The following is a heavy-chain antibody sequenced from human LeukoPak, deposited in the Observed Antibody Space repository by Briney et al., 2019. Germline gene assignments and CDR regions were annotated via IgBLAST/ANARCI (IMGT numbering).Heavy chain of an antibody. V-gene: IGHV4-4*07. Sequence: SETLSLTCAVSGGSISSYYWSWIRQPAGKGLEWIGRIYTSGSTNYNASLKSRVSISVDTSKNQFSLKLSSVTAADTAVYYCARRALHNWFDPWGQGTLVTVSS. CDR3: ARRALHNWFDP. J-gene: IGHJ5*02. CDR2: IYTSGST. CDR1: GGSISSYY.